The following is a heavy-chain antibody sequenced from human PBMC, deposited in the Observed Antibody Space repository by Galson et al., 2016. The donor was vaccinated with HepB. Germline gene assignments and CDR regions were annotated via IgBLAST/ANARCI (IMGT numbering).Heavy chain of an antibody. J-gene: IGHJ6*03. CDR2: ISYDRSNK. D-gene: IGHD1-26*01. CDR3: AKGEGPAPPWQVGYYMDV. V-gene: IGHV3-30*18. CDR1: GFTLSSYV. Sequence: CAASGFTLSSYVMHWVRQAPGKGLQWVAVISYDRSNKDYADSEKGRFTISRDNSKNTLHLQMNSLRAEDTAVYYCAKGEGPAPPWQVGYYMDVWGKGTTVTVSS.